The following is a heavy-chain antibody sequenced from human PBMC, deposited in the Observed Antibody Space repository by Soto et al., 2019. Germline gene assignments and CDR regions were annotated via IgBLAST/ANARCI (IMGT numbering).Heavy chain of an antibody. CDR2: IYYSGDT. CDR3: ARLAYSSRGGQFVDY. Sequence: QVQLQESGPGLVEPSQTLSLTCNVSGDSISSGGYHWSWIRQHPGKGLEWIVYIYYSGDTYYNPSLTSRIAISVHTSKKQFALNLSSATAANTAVYYCARLAYSSRGGQFVDYWGQGVLVPVSS. CDR1: GDSISSGGYH. J-gene: IGHJ4*02. D-gene: IGHD6-13*01. V-gene: IGHV4-31*03.